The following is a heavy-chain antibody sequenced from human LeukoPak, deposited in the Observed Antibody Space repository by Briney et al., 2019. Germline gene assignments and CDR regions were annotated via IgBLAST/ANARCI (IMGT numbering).Heavy chain of an antibody. CDR1: GLTFSSYA. V-gene: IGHV3-23*01. Sequence: GGSLRLSCAASGLTFSSYAMSWVRQAPGKGLEWVSAISGSGGSTYYADSVKGRFTISRDNSKNTLYLQMNSLRAEDTAVYYCAKGGSYCPVAYWGQGTLVTVSS. J-gene: IGHJ4*02. CDR2: ISGSGGST. CDR3: AKGGSYCPVAY. D-gene: IGHD1-26*01.